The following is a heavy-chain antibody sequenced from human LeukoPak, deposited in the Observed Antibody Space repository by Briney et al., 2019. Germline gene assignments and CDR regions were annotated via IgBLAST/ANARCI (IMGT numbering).Heavy chain of an antibody. CDR2: IYYGEST. Sequence: SETLSLTCTVSGGSISSSNYYWGWIRQPPGKGLEWIGTIYYGESTYYNPSLKSRVTISADTSQNQFSLKLSSVTAADTAVYYCARHQLAPKEFDHWGQGTLVTVSS. J-gene: IGHJ4*02. CDR3: ARHQLAPKEFDH. V-gene: IGHV4-39*01. D-gene: IGHD6-6*01. CDR1: GGSISSSNYY.